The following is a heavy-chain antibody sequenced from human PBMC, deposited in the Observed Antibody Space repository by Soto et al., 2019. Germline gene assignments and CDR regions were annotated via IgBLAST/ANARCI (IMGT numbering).Heavy chain of an antibody. Sequence: ASVKVSCKVSGYNFLTYGISWLRQAPGRGLEWMGWISTDNTHRNYAQNFQERVTMTTDTSTNTAYMELRSLRSDDTAVYYCARGGYFDSSNYLAYWGLGTLVTAPQ. J-gene: IGHJ4*02. CDR3: ARGGYFDSSNYLAY. V-gene: IGHV1-18*01. CDR1: GYNFLTYG. D-gene: IGHD3-22*01. CDR2: ISTDNTHR.